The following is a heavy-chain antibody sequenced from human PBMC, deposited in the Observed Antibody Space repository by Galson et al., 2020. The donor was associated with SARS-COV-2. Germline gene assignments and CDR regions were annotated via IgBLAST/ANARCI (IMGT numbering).Heavy chain of an antibody. CDR1: GFSFNSYS. V-gene: IGHV3-48*04. J-gene: IGHJ4*02. CDR2: ISSRRSTI. CDR3: AREGLGSTDYLDD. D-gene: IGHD1-26*01. Sequence: GESLKIPCAAPGFSFNSYSMNWFRPAPGQGPEWGSCISSRRSTIYYADSVKGRFNISRDDAKSSLYLQMNSLTADDTAVYCCAREGLGSTDYLDDWGQGTLVTVSS.